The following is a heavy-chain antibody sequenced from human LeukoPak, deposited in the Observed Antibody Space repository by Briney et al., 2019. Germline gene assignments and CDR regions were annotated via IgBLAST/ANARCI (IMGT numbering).Heavy chain of an antibody. CDR3: IRDFRSADL. CDR1: GFTFSNYW. J-gene: IGHJ5*02. CDR2: IYVDGRTT. V-gene: IGHV3-74*01. Sequence: GGSLRLSCVPSGFTFSNYWMHWVRQPPGKGLVWVSRIYVDGRTTNYADSVKGRFTISRDNAKNTVYLEMNSLSVEDTATYYCIRDFRSADLWGQGTLVTVTS.